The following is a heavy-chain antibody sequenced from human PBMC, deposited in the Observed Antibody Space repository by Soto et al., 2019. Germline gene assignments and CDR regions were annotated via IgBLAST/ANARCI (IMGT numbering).Heavy chain of an antibody. CDR2: IKSDGTDI. CDR3: ENTCWAVGNY. J-gene: IGHJ4*02. V-gene: IGHV3-74*01. D-gene: IGHD1-26*01. Sequence: PGGSLRLSCAASGLSFSIYWMQWVRQAPGKGLEWVSRIKSDGTDISYADSVKGRFTISRDNAKSTVYLQMNSLRVYDTAVYYCENTCWAVGNYWGQGIPVTVSS. CDR1: GLSFSIYW.